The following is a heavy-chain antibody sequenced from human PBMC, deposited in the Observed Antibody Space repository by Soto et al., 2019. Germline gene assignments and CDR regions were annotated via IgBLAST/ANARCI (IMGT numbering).Heavy chain of an antibody. D-gene: IGHD1-26*01. CDR3: AKDSSGSFFPYNWLDP. J-gene: IGHJ5*02. CDR2: ISVSGGNT. V-gene: IGHV3-23*01. CDR1: GFTFGSYA. Sequence: EVQLLESGGGLVQSGGSLRLSCAASGFTFGSYAMSWVRQAPGKGLEWVSLISVSGGNTYYADSVKGRFTISRDNSKNTLYLQMDSLRAEDTAIYYCAKDSSGSFFPYNWLDPRGQGTLVTVSS.